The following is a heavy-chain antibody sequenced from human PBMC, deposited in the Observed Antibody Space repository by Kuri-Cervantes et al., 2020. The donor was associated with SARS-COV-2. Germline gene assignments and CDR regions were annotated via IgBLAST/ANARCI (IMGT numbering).Heavy chain of an antibody. V-gene: IGHV1-69*13. CDR2: IIPIFGTA. J-gene: IGHJ1*01. D-gene: IGHD3-3*01. Sequence: SVKVSCRASGGTFSSYAISWVRQAPGQGLEWMGGIIPIFGTANYAQKFQGRVTITADESTSTAYMELSSMRSEDTAVYYCASLITIFGVVRAEYFQHWGQGTLVTVSS. CDR3: ASLITIFGVVRAEYFQH. CDR1: GGTFSSYA.